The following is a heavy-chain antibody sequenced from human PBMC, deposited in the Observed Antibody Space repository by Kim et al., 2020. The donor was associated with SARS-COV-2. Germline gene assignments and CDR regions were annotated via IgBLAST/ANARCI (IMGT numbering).Heavy chain of an antibody. J-gene: IGHJ4*02. CDR3: ARAKGGIGFDY. Sequence: GGSLRLSCAASGFTFSTYYFHWVRQATGKGLEWVSSIGRAGDTYYAGAVKGRFTISRENAKNSLYLQVNSLTAGDTAADNCARAKGGIGFDYWGQGTLVAVSS. CDR2: IGRAGDT. D-gene: IGHD3-16*01. CDR1: GFTFSTYY. V-gene: IGHV3-13*01.